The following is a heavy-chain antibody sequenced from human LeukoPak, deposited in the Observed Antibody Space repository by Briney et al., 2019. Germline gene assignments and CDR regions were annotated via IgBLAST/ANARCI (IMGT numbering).Heavy chain of an antibody. CDR3: AAWSSGYYYVDY. J-gene: IGHJ4*02. D-gene: IGHD3-22*01. CDR1: GGSISSSSYY. V-gene: IGHV4-39*07. Sequence: SETLSLTCTVSGGSISSSSYYWGWIRQPPGKGLEWIGSIYYSGSTYYNPPLKSRVTISVDTSKNQFSLKLSSVTAADTAVYYCAAWSSGYYYVDYWGQGTLVTVSS. CDR2: IYYSGST.